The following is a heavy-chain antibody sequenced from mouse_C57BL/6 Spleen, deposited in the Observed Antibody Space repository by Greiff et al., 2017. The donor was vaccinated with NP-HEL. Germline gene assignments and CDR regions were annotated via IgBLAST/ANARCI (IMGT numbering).Heavy chain of an antibody. CDR2: IYPGSGST. CDR3: ARYAYDVVYYAMDY. V-gene: IGHV1-55*01. Sequence: QVQLQQPGAELVKPGASVKMSCKASGYTFTSYWITWVKQRPGQGLEWIGDIYPGSGSTKYNEKFKSKATLTVDTSSSTAYMQLSSLTSEDSAVYYCARYAYDVVYYAMDYWGQGTSVTVSS. CDR1: GYTFTSYW. J-gene: IGHJ4*01. D-gene: IGHD2-2*01.